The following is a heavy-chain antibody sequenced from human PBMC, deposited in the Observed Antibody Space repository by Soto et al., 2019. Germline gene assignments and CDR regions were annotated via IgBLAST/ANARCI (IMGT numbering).Heavy chain of an antibody. CDR1: GFTFSSYS. D-gene: IGHD2-21*02. CDR2: ISSSSSTI. Sequence: GGSLRLSCAASGFTFSSYSMNWVRQAPGKGLEWVSYISSSSSTIYYADSVKGRFTISRDNAKNSLYLQMNSLRDEDTAVYYCARDPYCGGDCRRAFDMWGQGTMITFS. J-gene: IGHJ3*02. CDR3: ARDPYCGGDCRRAFDM. V-gene: IGHV3-48*02.